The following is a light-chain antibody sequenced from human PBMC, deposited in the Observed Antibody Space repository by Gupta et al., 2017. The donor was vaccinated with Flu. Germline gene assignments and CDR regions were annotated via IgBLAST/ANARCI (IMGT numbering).Light chain of an antibody. CDR1: PSVVNQSNNRYF. CDR2: GAS. V-gene: IGKV4-1*01. Sequence: NCDIIPSVVNQSNNRYFLSWYQKQPEQPPLLIIAGASTQEAVVSSLSSSSCSTAFSTLTISSLQDEDAAFYYCQQYYSTPLTFGGGTKVEIK. J-gene: IGKJ4*01. CDR3: QQYYSTPLT.